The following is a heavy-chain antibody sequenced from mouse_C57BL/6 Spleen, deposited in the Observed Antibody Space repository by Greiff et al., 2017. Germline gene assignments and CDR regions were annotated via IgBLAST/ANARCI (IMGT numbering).Heavy chain of an antibody. Sequence: VQLQQSGADLARPGAPVKMSCKASGYTFTSYTMHWVKQRPGQGLEWIGYINPSSGYTKYNQKSKDKATLTADKSSSTAYMQLSSLTSEDSAVYYCARGDLQLGQKGWYFDVWGTGTTVTVSS. D-gene: IGHD4-1*02. J-gene: IGHJ1*03. CDR1: GYTFTSYT. V-gene: IGHV1-4*01. CDR2: INPSSGYT. CDR3: ARGDLQLGQKGWYFDV.